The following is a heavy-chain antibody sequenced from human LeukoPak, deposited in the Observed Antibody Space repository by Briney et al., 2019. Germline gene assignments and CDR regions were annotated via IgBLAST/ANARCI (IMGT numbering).Heavy chain of an antibody. CDR2: IYYSGST. D-gene: IGHD3-10*02. V-gene: IGHV4-59*01. J-gene: IGHJ4*02. CDR1: GGSISSYY. Sequence: SETLSLTCTVSGGSISSYYWSWIRQPPGKGLEWIGYIYYSGSTNYNPSLKRRVTLSVDTSKNQFSLKLSSVTAADTAVYYCARSTGSTMFIDYWGQGTLVTVSS. CDR3: ARSTGSTMFIDY.